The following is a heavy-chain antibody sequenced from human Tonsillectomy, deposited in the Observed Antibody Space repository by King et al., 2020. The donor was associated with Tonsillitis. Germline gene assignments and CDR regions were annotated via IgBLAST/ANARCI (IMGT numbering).Heavy chain of an antibody. J-gene: IGHJ4*02. CDR1: GFTFSSYA. V-gene: IGHV3-23*04. D-gene: IGHD2-8*01. CDR2: ISGSGGST. Sequence: VQLVESGGGLVQPGGSLRLSCAASGFTFSSYAMSWVRQAPGKGLEWVSAISGSGGSTYYADSVKGRFTISRDNSKNTLYLKMNSLRAEDTAVYYCANDGSVLMVYEADYWGQGTLVTVSS. CDR3: ANDGSVLMVYEADY.